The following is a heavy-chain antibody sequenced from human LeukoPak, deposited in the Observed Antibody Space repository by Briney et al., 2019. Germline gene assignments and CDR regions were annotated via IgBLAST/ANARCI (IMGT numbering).Heavy chain of an antibody. J-gene: IGHJ4*02. D-gene: IGHD5-18*01. CDR2: IHKDGSEK. CDR1: GFIFGDYW. V-gene: IGHV3-7*04. Sequence: GGSLRLSCAASGFIFGDYWMTWVRQAPGKGLEWVANIHKDGSEKYYVDSVKGRFSITRDNAKDSLFLQMNSLRAEDSAVYYCARYGYGYGTPFDYWGQGTLVTVSS. CDR3: ARYGYGYGTPFDY.